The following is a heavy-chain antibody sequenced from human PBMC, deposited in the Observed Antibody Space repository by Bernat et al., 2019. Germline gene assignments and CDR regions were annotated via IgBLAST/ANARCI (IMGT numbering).Heavy chain of an antibody. CDR2: VSPIGGSK. CDR1: GFTFNSYA. J-gene: IGHJ4*02. Sequence: EVQLLESGGGLVQPGGSLRLSCAASGFTFNSYAMSWVRQAPGKGVEWVSTVSPIGGSKYYADSVKGRFTISRDNSKNTLYLQMNSLRAEDTAVYYCAKDGGDYGFFDYWGLGTLVTVSS. V-gene: IGHV3-23*01. CDR3: AKDGGDYGFFDY. D-gene: IGHD4-17*01.